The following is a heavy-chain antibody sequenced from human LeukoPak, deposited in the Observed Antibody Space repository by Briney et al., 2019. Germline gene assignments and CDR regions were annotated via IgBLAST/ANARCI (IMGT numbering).Heavy chain of an antibody. D-gene: IGHD3-22*01. J-gene: IGHJ4*02. CDR3: ARENRDYYDSSGPVDY. Sequence: SETLSLTCAVYGGSFSGYYWSWIRQPPGKGLEWIGEINHSGSTNYNPSLKSRVTISVDTSKNQFSLKLSSVTAADTAVYYCARENRDYYDSSGPVDYWGQGTLVTVSS. V-gene: IGHV4-34*01. CDR1: GGSFSGYY. CDR2: INHSGST.